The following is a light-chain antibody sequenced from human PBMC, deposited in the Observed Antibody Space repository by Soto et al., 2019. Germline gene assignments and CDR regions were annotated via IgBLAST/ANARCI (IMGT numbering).Light chain of an antibody. CDR3: LQHNSFSWT. CDR2: AAS. V-gene: IGKV1-17*01. CDR1: QDIRSD. J-gene: IGKJ1*01. Sequence: DIQMTQSPSSLSASIGDRVIITCRASQDIRSDLAWYQQKPGKAPKRLIYAASSLQSGVPSRFSGGGSGTEFTLTISSLQPEELATYFCLQHNSFSWTFGQGTKVEIK.